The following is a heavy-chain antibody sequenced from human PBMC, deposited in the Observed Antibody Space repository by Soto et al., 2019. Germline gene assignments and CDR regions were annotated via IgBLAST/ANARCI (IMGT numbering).Heavy chain of an antibody. CDR2: ITDTGGDT. J-gene: IGHJ4*02. D-gene: IGHD3-10*01. CDR1: GITCGSRA. Sequence: LRLSFAASGITCGSRAISWVRQAPGEGLEWVSTITDTGGDTKYSDSVRGRFTMSRDNSKKTLYLQMNNLRVEDSALYYCARGSTDSYPGSRIFDFWGRGTLVTVSS. V-gene: IGHV3-23*01. CDR3: ARGSTDSYPGSRIFDF.